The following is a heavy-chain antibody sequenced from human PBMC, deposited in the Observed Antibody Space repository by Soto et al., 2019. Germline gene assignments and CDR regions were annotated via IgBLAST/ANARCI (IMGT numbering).Heavy chain of an antibody. CDR2: INPNSGGT. D-gene: IGHD3-9*01. V-gene: IGHV1-2*04. Sequence: ASVKVSCKASGYTFTGYYMHWVRQAPGQGLEWMGWINPNSGGTNYAQKFQGWFTMTRDTSISTAYMELSRLRSDDTAVYYCARGPITIFWLGFDPWGQGTLVTVSS. CDR3: ARGPITIFWLGFDP. CDR1: GYTFTGYY. J-gene: IGHJ5*02.